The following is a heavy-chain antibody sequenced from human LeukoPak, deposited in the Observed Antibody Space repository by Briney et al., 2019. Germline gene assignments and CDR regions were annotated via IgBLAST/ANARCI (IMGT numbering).Heavy chain of an antibody. CDR2: INPSGGST. CDR3: ARVLWGDWETFDY. D-gene: IGHD2-21*02. Sequence: GAAVKVSCKASGYTFTSYYLHWVRQAPGQGLEWMGIINPSGGSTSYAQKFQGRVTMTRDTSTSTVYMELSSLRSDDTAVYYCARVLWGDWETFDYWGQGTLVTVSS. J-gene: IGHJ4*02. V-gene: IGHV1-46*01. CDR1: GYTFTSYY.